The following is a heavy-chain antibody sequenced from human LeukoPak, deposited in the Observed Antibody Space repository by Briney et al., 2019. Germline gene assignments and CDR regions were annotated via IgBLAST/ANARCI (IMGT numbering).Heavy chain of an antibody. CDR2: MNPNSGNT. J-gene: IGHJ6*02. V-gene: IGHV1-8*01. Sequence: GASVKVSCKASGYTFTSYDINWVRQATGQGLEWMGWMNPNSGNTGYAQKFQGRVTMTGNTSISTAYMELRSLRSDDTAVYYCARNRGSGSPYYYYGMDVWGQGTTVTVSS. CDR1: GYTFTSYD. CDR3: ARNRGSGSPYYYYGMDV. D-gene: IGHD6-19*01.